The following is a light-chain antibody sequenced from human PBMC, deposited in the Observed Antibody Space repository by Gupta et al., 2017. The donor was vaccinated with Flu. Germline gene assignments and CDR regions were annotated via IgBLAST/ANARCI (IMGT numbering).Light chain of an antibody. J-gene: IGLJ3*02. Sequence: SQGLTQPPSVSVSPGQTANITCSGDRLGNEYSCWYRQKTGQSPVLVLYQDKKRPSGIPVRFSGSKDGNTATLTXSXHQAMVXADYYFQAWDSSTSWVFGGGTKLTVL. V-gene: IGLV3-1*01. CDR2: QDK. CDR3: QAWDSSTSWV. CDR1: RLGNEY.